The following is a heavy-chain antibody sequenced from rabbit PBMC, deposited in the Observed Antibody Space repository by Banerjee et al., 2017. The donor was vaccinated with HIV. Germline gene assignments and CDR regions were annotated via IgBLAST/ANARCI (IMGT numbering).Heavy chain of an antibody. D-gene: IGHD7-1*01. CDR1: GFSFSSSYW. CDR2: ISVGSSGST. J-gene: IGHJ3*01. V-gene: IGHV1S45*01. Sequence: QEQLEESGGDLVKPGGSLTLTCTASGFSFSSSYWICWVRQAPGKGLEWIACISVGSSGSTYYANWAKGRFTISKTSSTTVTLQMTSQTAADTAAYFCARGPAGYAGYGYPYLNFWGQGTLVTVS. CDR3: ARGPAGYAGYGYPYLNF.